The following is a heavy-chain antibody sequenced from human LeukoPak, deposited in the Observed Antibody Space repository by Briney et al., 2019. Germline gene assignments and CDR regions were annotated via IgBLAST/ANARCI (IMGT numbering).Heavy chain of an antibody. V-gene: IGHV3-33*01. CDR3: ARDEFTVTTGVDY. J-gene: IGHJ4*02. CDR1: GFTFSSYG. CDR2: IWYDGSNK. Sequence: TGGSLRLSCAASGFTFSSYGMHWVRQAPGKGLEWVAAIWYDGSNKYYADSVKGRFTISRDNSKNTLYLQMNSLRAEDTAVYYCARDEFTVTTGVDYWGQGTLVTVSS. D-gene: IGHD4-17*01.